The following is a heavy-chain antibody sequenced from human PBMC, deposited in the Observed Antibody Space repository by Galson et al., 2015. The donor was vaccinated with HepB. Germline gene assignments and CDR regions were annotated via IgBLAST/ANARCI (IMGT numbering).Heavy chain of an antibody. CDR3: AGQAIWFGELSNFDP. J-gene: IGHJ5*02. D-gene: IGHD3-10*01. Sequence: SLRLSCAASGFTFSSYAMSWVRQAPGKGLEWVSAISGSGGSTYYADSVKGRFTISRDNSKNPLYLQMNILRAEDTAVYYCAGQAIWFGELSNFDPWGQGTLVTVSS. CDR1: GFTFSSYA. CDR2: ISGSGGST. V-gene: IGHV3-23*01.